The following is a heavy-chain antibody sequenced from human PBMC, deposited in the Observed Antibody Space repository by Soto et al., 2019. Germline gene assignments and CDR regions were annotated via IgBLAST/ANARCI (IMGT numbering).Heavy chain of an antibody. V-gene: IGHV3-23*01. Sequence: GGSLRLSCTASGFTFSSYAMIWFRQAPGKGLEWVSAISGSGGSTYYADSVKGRFTISRDNSKNTLYLQMNSLRAEDTAVYYCAKFSLLWGFDPWGQGTLVTVSS. CDR3: AKFSLLWGFDP. J-gene: IGHJ5*02. CDR1: GFTFSSYA. D-gene: IGHD3-16*01. CDR2: ISGSGGST.